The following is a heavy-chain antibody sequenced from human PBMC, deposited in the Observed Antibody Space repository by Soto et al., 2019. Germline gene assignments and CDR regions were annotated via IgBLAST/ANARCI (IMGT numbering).Heavy chain of an antibody. Sequence: NPGESLKISCKGSGNSFTTYWIGWVRQMPGKGLEWMGIIYPGDSKTRYSPSFQGQVTISADKSISTAYLQWSSLKASDTAVYYCARHLRGSGFDYYYGLDVWGQGTTVTVSS. V-gene: IGHV5-51*01. J-gene: IGHJ6*02. CDR1: GNSFTTYW. CDR3: ARHLRGSGFDYYYGLDV. CDR2: IYPGDSKT. D-gene: IGHD1-26*01.